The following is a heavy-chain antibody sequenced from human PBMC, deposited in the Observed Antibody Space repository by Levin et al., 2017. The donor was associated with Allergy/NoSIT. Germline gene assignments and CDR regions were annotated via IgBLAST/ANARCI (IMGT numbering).Heavy chain of an antibody. CDR3: ARARGYSSSWPDAFDI. CDR1: GGSISSYY. CDR2: IYYSGST. D-gene: IGHD6-13*01. V-gene: IGHV4-59*01. Sequence: SETLSLTCTVSGGSISSYYWSWIRQPPGKGLEWIGYIYYSGSTNYNPSLKSRVTISVDTSKNQFSLKLSSVTAADTAVYYCARARGYSSSWPDAFDIWGQGTMVTVSS. J-gene: IGHJ3*02.